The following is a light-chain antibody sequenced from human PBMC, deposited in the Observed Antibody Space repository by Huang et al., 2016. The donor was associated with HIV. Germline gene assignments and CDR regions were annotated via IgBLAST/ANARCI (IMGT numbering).Light chain of an antibody. CDR2: ASS. J-gene: IGKJ1*01. Sequence: DIQLTQSPSSLSASVADRVTITCRASQSIRSYLHWYQQKPGKAPKRLNYASSSLQSVVPSRFSGIGSWTDFTLTISSLQPEEFATYYCQQSYSTPRTFGQGTKVEIK. CDR1: QSIRSY. CDR3: QQSYSTPRT. V-gene: IGKV1-39*01.